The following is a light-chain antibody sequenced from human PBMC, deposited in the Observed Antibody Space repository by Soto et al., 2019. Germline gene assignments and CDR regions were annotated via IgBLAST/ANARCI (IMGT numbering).Light chain of an antibody. Sequence: DIQMTQSPSSLSASVGDRVTITCQASQDISNYLNWYQQKRGKAPKLLIYDASNLETGVPSRFSGSGSATDFTFTISSLQPEDIATYYCQQYDNLPPPTFGQGTKLEIK. CDR2: DAS. CDR3: QQYDNLPPPT. V-gene: IGKV1-33*01. CDR1: QDISNY. J-gene: IGKJ2*01.